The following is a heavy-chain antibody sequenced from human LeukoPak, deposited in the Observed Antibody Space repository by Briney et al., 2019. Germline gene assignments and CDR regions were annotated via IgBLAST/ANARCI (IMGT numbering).Heavy chain of an antibody. J-gene: IGHJ4*02. CDR3: ARGQYSGSLYFDY. CDR2: IYHSGST. V-gene: IGHV4-4*02. D-gene: IGHD1-26*01. CDR1: GGSISSNNW. Sequence: SETLSLTCVVSGGSISSNNWWSWVRQPPGKGLEWIGEIYHSGSTNYNPSLKSRVTISVDKSKNQFSLKLSSVTAADTAVYYCARGQYSGSLYFDYWGQGTPVTVSS.